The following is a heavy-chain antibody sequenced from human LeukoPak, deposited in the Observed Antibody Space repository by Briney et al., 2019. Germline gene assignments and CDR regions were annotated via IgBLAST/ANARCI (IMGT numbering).Heavy chain of an antibody. V-gene: IGHV4-59*08. J-gene: IGHJ1*01. D-gene: IGHD3-22*01. CDR3: ARVVQSTDSSGFYLPEYFQH. CDR2: ISYSGST. CDR1: GGSISSYY. Sequence: SETLSLTCTVSGGSISSYYWNWSRQPPGKGLEWIGSISYSGSTNYNPSLESRVTISVDTSKNQFSLKLRSVTAADTAVYYCARVVQSTDSSGFYLPEYFQHWGQGTLVTVSS.